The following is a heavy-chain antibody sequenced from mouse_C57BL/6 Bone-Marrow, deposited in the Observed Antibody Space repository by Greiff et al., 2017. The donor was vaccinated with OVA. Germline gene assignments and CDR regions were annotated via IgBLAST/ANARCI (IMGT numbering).Heavy chain of an antibody. V-gene: IGHV1-64*01. CDR3: ARRPYGGFAY. CDR2: IHPNCGST. D-gene: IGHD1-1*01. CDR1: GYTFTSYW. Sequence: VQLQQPGAELVKPGASVKLSCKASGYTFTSYWMHWVKQRPGQGLEWIGMIHPNCGSTNYNEKFHSKATLTVDKSSSTAYTQLSSLTSEDSAFYYCARRPYGGFAYWGQGTLVTVSA. J-gene: IGHJ3*01.